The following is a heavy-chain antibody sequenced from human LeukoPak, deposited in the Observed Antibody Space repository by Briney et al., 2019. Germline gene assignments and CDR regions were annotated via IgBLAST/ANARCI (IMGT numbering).Heavy chain of an antibody. CDR3: ARGSRNYNNYEGADY. CDR1: GGPFSGYY. CDR2: INHSGDT. D-gene: IGHD4-11*01. J-gene: IGHJ4*02. Sequence: SETLSLTCAVYGGPFSGYYWSWIRQPPGKGLEWVGEINHSGDTKYNPSLKRRGSISVDVSKDQFSLKLTSLTAADTAVYYCARGSRNYNNYEGADYWGQGTLVTVSS. V-gene: IGHV4-34*01.